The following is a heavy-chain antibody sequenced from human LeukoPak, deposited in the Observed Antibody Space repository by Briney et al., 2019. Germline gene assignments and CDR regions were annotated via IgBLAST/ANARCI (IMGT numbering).Heavy chain of an antibody. V-gene: IGHV1-2*06. Sequence: ASVKVSCKASGYTFIGYYMHWVRQATGQGLEWMGRINPNSRGTNYAQKFQGRVTMTRDTSISTAYMELSRLRSDDTAVYYCARDAAGGDYWGQGTLVTVSS. CDR3: ARDAAGGDY. D-gene: IGHD1-26*01. CDR1: GYTFIGYY. J-gene: IGHJ4*02. CDR2: INPNSRGT.